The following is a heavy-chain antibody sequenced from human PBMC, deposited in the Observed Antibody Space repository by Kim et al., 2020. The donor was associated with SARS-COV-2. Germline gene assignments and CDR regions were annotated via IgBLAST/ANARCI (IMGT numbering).Heavy chain of an antibody. V-gene: IGHV3-74*01. Sequence: GGSLRLSCAASGFTFSSYWMHWVRQAPVKGLVWVSRINSDGGTTSYADSVKCRFTISRDNAKSTLNLQMDSLRAEDTAVYYCASRRYTGTYYYFDYWGQGTLVTVSS. CDR3: ASRRYTGTYYYFDY. CDR1: GFTFSSYW. CDR2: INSDGGTT. J-gene: IGHJ4*02. D-gene: IGHD1-26*01.